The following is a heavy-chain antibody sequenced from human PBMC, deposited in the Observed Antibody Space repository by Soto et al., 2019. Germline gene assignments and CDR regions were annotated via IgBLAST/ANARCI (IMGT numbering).Heavy chain of an antibody. J-gene: IGHJ4*02. Sequence: GGSLRLSCAASGFTFSSYAMHWVRQAPGKGLEWVAVISYDGSNKYYADSVKGRFTISRDNSKNTLYLQMNSLRVEDTAVYYCAKVGFPYSYGYLFYYWGQGTLVTVSS. D-gene: IGHD5-18*01. CDR1: GFTFSSYA. V-gene: IGHV3-30-3*01. CDR3: AKVGFPYSYGYLFYY. CDR2: ISYDGSNK.